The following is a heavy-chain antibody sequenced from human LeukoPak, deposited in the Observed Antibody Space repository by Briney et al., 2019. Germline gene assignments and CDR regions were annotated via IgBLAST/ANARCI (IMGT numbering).Heavy chain of an antibody. Sequence: SSGTLSLTCAVSGGSISSSNWWSWVRQPPGKGLEWIGEIYHSGSTNYNPSLKSRVTISVDTSKNQFSLKLSSVTAADTAVYYCARTHIDCSSTSCHQPHDYWGQGTLVTVSS. V-gene: IGHV4-4*02. CDR3: ARTHIDCSSTSCHQPHDY. D-gene: IGHD2-2*01. J-gene: IGHJ4*02. CDR1: GGSISSSNW. CDR2: IYHSGST.